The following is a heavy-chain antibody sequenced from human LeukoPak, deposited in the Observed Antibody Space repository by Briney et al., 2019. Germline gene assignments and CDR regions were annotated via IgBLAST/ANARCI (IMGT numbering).Heavy chain of an antibody. CDR3: ATCPITADGAVDY. Sequence: PSETLSLTCTVSGGSISRYYWSWIRQPPGKGLEWIGYIYYSGSTDYNPSLKSRVTISIDTSKNQFSLKPSSLTAADTAVYYCATCPITADGAVDYWGQGIRVTVSS. CDR1: GGSISRYY. J-gene: IGHJ4*02. V-gene: IGHV4-59*01. D-gene: IGHD6-13*01. CDR2: IYYSGST.